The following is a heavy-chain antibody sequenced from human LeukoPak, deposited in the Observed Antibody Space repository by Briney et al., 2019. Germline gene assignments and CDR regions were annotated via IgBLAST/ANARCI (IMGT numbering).Heavy chain of an antibody. J-gene: IGHJ4*02. CDR2: INPSGGST. V-gene: IGHV1-46*01. CDR3: ARVTGYCSSTSCSYGY. CDR1: GYTFTSYY. D-gene: IGHD2-2*01. Sequence: ASVTVSCKASGYTFTSYYMHWVRQAPGQGLEWMGIINPSGGSTSYAQKFQGRVTMTRDTSTSTVYMELSSLRSEDTAVYYCARVTGYCSSTSCSYGYWGQGTLVTVSS.